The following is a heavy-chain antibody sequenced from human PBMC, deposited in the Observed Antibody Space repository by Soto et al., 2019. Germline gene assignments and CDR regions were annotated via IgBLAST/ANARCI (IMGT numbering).Heavy chain of an antibody. D-gene: IGHD2-2*01. Sequence: SETLSLTCTVYGGSFSGYYWTWIRQPPGTGLEWIGEINHSGSTNYNPSLKSRVTISVDTSKNQFSLKLTSVTAADTAVYYCARTPRRSRYCSSTSCYAGYYYYYGMDVWGQGTTVTVS. CDR3: ARTPRRSRYCSSTSCYAGYYYYYGMDV. CDR2: INHSGST. CDR1: GGSFSGYY. J-gene: IGHJ6*02. V-gene: IGHV4-34*01.